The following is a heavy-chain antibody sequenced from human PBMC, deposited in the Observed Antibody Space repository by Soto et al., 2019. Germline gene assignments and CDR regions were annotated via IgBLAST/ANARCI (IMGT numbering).Heavy chain of an antibody. D-gene: IGHD2-15*01. Sequence: EVQLVESGGGLVQPGGSLRLSCAASGFTFSSYDMHWVRQATGKGLEWVSAIGTAGDTYYPGYVKGRFTISRENAKHPLYLHMHSLRAGDTAVYYCARVVRGYCSGGSCYGGSYYYYMDVWGKGPTVTVSS. CDR1: GFTFSSYD. V-gene: IGHV3-13*01. J-gene: IGHJ6*03. CDR3: ARVVRGYCSGGSCYGGSYYYYMDV. CDR2: IGTAGDT.